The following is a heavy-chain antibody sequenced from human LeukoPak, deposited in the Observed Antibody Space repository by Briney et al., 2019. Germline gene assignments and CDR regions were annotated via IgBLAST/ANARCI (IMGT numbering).Heavy chain of an antibody. D-gene: IGHD6-13*01. CDR2: ISSSKGNT. Sequence: ASVKVSCKTSGYTFTSYGISWVRQAPGQGLEWMGWISSSKGNTNYAQKLQGRATMTTDTSTSTAYMQLRSLRSDDTAVYYCASDRASGYTNPNWFDPWGQGSLATVSS. V-gene: IGHV1-18*01. J-gene: IGHJ5*02. CDR3: ASDRASGYTNPNWFDP. CDR1: GYTFTSYG.